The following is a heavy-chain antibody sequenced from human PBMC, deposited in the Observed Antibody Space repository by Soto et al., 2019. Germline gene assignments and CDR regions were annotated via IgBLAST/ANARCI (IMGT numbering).Heavy chain of an antibody. CDR1: GFTFSSYS. J-gene: IGHJ4*02. CDR2: ISSSGSTI. V-gene: IGHV3-48*02. CDR3: ARAVAGTVFDY. D-gene: IGHD6-19*01. Sequence: EVQLVESGGGLVQPGTSLRLSCAASGFTFSSYSMSWIRQTPGKGLEWLSYISSSGSTIYYRDSVKGRFTMSRDNANVSLYLQMNSLRDDDTAVYYCARAVAGTVFDYWGQGALVTVSS.